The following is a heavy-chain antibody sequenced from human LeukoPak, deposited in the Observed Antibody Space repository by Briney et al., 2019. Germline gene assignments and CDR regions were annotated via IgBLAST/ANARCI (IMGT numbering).Heavy chain of an antibody. D-gene: IGHD6-19*01. CDR1: GFTFRSCA. V-gene: IGHV3-23*01. CDR3: AKTTAGYSSGRYPGWPIDY. J-gene: IGHJ4*02. Sequence: GGSLRLSSAASGFTFRSCAIYWVRQAPGKGLEWVSGISGSGGDTYFADSVKGRFTISRDNSKNTVFLQMDSLRAEDTAVYYCAKTTAGYSSGRYPGWPIDYWGQGTLVTVSS. CDR2: ISGSGGDT.